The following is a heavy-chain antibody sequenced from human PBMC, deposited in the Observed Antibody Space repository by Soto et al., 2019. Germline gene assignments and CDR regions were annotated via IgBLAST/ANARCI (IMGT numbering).Heavy chain of an antibody. Sequence: GGSLRLSCAASGFTFSSYWMHWVRQAPGKGLVWVSRINSDGSSTSYADSVKGRFTISRDNAKNTLYLQMNSLRAEDTAVYYCARRYCSGGSCDNRWWFDPWGQGTLVTVSS. CDR3: ARRYCSGGSCDNRWWFDP. D-gene: IGHD2-15*01. CDR2: INSDGSST. CDR1: GFTFSSYW. V-gene: IGHV3-74*01. J-gene: IGHJ5*02.